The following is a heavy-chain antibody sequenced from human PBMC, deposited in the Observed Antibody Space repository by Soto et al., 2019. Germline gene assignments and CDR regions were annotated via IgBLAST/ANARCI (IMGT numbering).Heavy chain of an antibody. CDR2: IYYSGRT. CDR3: ARASKTHWYFDL. V-gene: IGHV4-59*01. J-gene: IGHJ2*01. CDR1: GGSISSYY. Sequence: QVQLQESGPGLVKPSETLSLTCTVSGGSISSYYWSWIWQPPGKGLEWIGYIYYSGRTNYNPSLKSRVTISVDTSKNQFSLKLSSVTAADTAVYYCARASKTHWYFDLWGRGTLVTVSS.